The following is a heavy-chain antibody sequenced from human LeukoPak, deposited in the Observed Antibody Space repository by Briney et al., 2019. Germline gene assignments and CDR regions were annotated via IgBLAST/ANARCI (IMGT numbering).Heavy chain of an antibody. J-gene: IGHJ4*02. CDR2: IIPIFGTA. CDR1: GYTFITYG. V-gene: IGHV1-69*05. Sequence: GASVKVSCKASGYTFITYGISWVRQAPGQGLEWMGGIIPIFGTANYAQKFQGRVTITTDESTSTAYMELSSLRSEDTAVYYCARAALGVVIPYYFDYWGQGTLVTVSS. D-gene: IGHD3-3*01. CDR3: ARAALGVVIPYYFDY.